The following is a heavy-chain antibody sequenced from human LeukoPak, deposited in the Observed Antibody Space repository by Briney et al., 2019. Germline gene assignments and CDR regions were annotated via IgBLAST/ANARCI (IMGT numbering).Heavy chain of an antibody. Sequence: GGSLRLSCAVSTFTVASNYMSWVRQTPGKGLVWVSDIYQGGSTYYSDSARGRFTISRDISKNTLHLQMNNLRVDDTAVYYCARVRDVYNHVFENCGQGTLVTVS. V-gene: IGHV3-53*01. CDR2: IYQGGST. J-gene: IGHJ4*02. CDR3: ARVRDVYNHVFEN. D-gene: IGHD5-24*01. CDR1: TFTVASNY.